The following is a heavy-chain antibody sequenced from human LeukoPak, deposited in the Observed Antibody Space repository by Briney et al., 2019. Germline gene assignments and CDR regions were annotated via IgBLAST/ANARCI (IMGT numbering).Heavy chain of an antibody. J-gene: IGHJ4*02. CDR1: GFTVSSNY. V-gene: IGHV3-11*06. Sequence: PGGSLRLSCAASGFTVSSNYMSWIRQAPGKGLEWVSYISSSSSYTNYADSVKGRFTISRDNAKNSLYLQMNSLRAEDTAVYYCAREGQWLVRVSFDYWGQGTLVTVSS. D-gene: IGHD6-19*01. CDR2: ISSSSSYT. CDR3: AREGQWLVRVSFDY.